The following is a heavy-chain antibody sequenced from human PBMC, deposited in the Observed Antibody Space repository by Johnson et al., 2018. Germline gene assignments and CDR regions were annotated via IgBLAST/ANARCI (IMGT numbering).Heavy chain of an antibody. CDR2: IIPLLGLA. V-gene: IGHV1-69*09. CDR3: ARDQGAYEGGMNLFQH. J-gene: IGHJ1*01. CDR1: GGTFSSYT. D-gene: IGHD1-26*01. Sequence: VQLVESGSEVKKPRSSVKVSCKASGGTFSSYTISWVRQAPGQGLEWMGRIIPLLGLANYAQKFQGRVTITADKSTSTAYMELSSLRSEDTAGYYCARDQGAYEGGMNLFQHWGQGTLVTVSS.